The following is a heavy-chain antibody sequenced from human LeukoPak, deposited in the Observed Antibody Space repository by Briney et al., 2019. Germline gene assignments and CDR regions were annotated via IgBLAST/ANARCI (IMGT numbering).Heavy chain of an antibody. D-gene: IGHD6-13*01. V-gene: IGHV3-30*02. CDR3: AKVEYTTSWYGVGSLDY. CDR1: GFTFSSYA. J-gene: IGHJ4*02. Sequence: PGGSLRLSCAASGFTFSSYAMHWVRQAPGKGLEWVAFIRYDGSNKYYADSVKGRFTISRDNSKDTLYLQMNSLRAEDTAVYYCAKVEYTTSWYGVGSLDYWGQGTLATVSS. CDR2: IRYDGSNK.